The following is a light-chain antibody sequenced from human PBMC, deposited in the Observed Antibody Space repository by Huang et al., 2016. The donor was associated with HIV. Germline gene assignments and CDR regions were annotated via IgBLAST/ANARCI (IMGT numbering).Light chain of an antibody. Sequence: DIVMTQTPLSLSVTPGQPASISCKSSQSLLHGDGKTYLYWYVKKSGQSPQLLMYEGARRFAGVPERFSGSGSGTDFTLRISRVEAEDVGVYYCMQGSDLPTFGQGTKVEI. V-gene: IGKV2-29*02. CDR2: EGA. CDR1: QSLLHGDGKTY. CDR3: MQGSDLPT. J-gene: IGKJ1*01.